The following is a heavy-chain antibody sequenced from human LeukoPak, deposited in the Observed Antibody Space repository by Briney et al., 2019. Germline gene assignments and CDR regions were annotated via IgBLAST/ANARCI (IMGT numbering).Heavy chain of an antibody. V-gene: IGHV3-23*01. CDR2: ISGSAVST. D-gene: IGHD3-3*01. Sequence: TGGSLRLSCAASGFTFSNYAVNWVRQAPGKGLEWVSVISGSAVSTYYADSVKGRFTISRDNSKNTLYLQMNSLRAEDTAIYYCAKDDTHYDFWSGYYHFDYWGQGTLVTVSS. J-gene: IGHJ4*02. CDR1: GFTFSNYA. CDR3: AKDDTHYDFWSGYYHFDY.